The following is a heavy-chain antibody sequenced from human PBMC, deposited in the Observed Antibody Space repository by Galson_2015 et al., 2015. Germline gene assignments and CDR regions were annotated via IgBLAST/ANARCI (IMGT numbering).Heavy chain of an antibody. CDR2: INTNTGNP. D-gene: IGHD1-1*01. CDR3: ARDFYPDDSRTGTT. CDR1: GYTFTSYA. V-gene: IGHV7-4-1*02. Sequence: SVKVSCKASGYTFTSYAMNWVRQAPGQGLEYMGWINTNTGNPTYAQGFTGRFVFSLDTSVSTAYLQISSLKAEDTAVYYCARDFYPDDSRTGTTWGQGTLVTVSS. J-gene: IGHJ4*02.